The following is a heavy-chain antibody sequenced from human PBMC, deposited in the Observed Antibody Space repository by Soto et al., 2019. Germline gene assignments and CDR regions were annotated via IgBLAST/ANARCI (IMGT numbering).Heavy chain of an antibody. Sequence: GGSLRLSCAASGFTFSSYSMNWVRQAPGKGLEWVSSISSSSSYIYYADSVKGRFTISRDNAKNSLYLQMNSLRAEDTAVYYCARDGLEPTPGAFGSRGQGTMGTVSS. CDR2: ISSSSSYI. J-gene: IGHJ3*02. CDR1: GFTFSSYS. V-gene: IGHV3-21*01. D-gene: IGHD1-1*01. CDR3: ARDGLEPTPGAFGS.